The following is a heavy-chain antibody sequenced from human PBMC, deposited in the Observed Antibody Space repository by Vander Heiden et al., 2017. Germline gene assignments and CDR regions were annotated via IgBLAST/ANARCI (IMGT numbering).Heavy chain of an antibody. J-gene: IGHJ4*02. V-gene: IGHV3-23*01. D-gene: IGHD6-19*01. CDR2: SSGSGGST. CDR1: GFTFSSYA. CDR3: AKDQDYFIAVAGTADDY. Sequence: VQLLESGGGLVQPGGSLRLSCAASGFTFSSYAMSWVRQAPGKGLEWVSASSGSGGSTYYADSVKGRFTISRDNSKNTLYLQMNSLRAEDTAVYYCAKDQDYFIAVAGTADDYWGQGTLVTVSS.